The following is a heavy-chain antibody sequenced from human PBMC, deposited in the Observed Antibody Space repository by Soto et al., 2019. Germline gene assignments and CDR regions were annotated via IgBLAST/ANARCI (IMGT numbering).Heavy chain of an antibody. D-gene: IGHD5-12*01. J-gene: IGHJ6*02. CDR2: ISGSGGST. CDR3: GKDPYSAYSGYDYGRLDYYGMDV. CDR1: GFTFSSYA. Sequence: PGGSLRLSCAASGFTFSSYAMSWVRQAPGKGLEWVSAISGSGGSTYYADSVKGRFTISRDNSKNTLYLQMNSLRAEDTAVYYCGKDPYSAYSGYDYGRLDYYGMDVWGQGTTVTVSS. V-gene: IGHV3-23*01.